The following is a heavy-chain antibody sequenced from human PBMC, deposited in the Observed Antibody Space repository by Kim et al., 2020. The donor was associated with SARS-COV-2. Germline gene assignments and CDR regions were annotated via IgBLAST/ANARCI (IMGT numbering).Heavy chain of an antibody. J-gene: IGHJ3*02. CDR3: ARAYYYDSSGPYYDAFDI. CDR2: INAGNGNT. CDR1: GFTFPHYA. V-gene: IGHV1-3*01. D-gene: IGHD3-22*01. Sequence: ASVKVSCKASGFTFPHYAVHWVRQAPGQRLEWMGWINAGNGNTKYSQKFQGRVTITRDTSANTAYMELRSLKSEDTAVYYCARAYYYDSSGPYYDAFDIWGQGAMVTVSS.